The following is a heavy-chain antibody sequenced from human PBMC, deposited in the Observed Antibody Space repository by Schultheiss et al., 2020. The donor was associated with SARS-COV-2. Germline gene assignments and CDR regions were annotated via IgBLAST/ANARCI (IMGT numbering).Heavy chain of an antibody. CDR3: TRGNDFWSGYSTGY. Sequence: GGSLRLSCAASGFTFSNAWMSWVRQAPGKGLEWVGRIKSKTDGGTTDYAAPVKGRFTISRDDSKNTLYLQMNSLKTEDTAVYYCTRGNDFWSGYSTGYWGQGTLVTVSS. J-gene: IGHJ4*02. CDR1: GFTFSNAW. V-gene: IGHV3-15*01. CDR2: IKSKTDGGTT. D-gene: IGHD3-3*01.